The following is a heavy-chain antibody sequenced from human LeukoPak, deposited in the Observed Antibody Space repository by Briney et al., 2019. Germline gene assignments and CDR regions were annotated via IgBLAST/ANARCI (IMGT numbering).Heavy chain of an antibody. CDR1: GGCISSYY. V-gene: IGHV4-59*08. D-gene: IGHD1-26*01. Sequence: SETLSLTCTVSGGCISSYYWSWIRQPPGKGLEWIGYIYYSGSTNYNPSLKSRVTISVDTSKNQFSLKLSSVTAADTAVYYCARVGATQYNWFDPWGQGTLVTVSS. CDR2: IYYSGST. CDR3: ARVGATQYNWFDP. J-gene: IGHJ5*02.